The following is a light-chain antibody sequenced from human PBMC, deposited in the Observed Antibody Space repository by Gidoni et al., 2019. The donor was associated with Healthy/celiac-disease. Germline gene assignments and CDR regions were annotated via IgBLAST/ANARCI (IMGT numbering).Light chain of an antibody. CDR3: QQSYSTLTWT. J-gene: IGKJ1*01. CDR1: QSIISY. CDR2: AAA. V-gene: IGKV1-39*01. Sequence: DIEMTQSPSSLSASVGDRVTITCRASQSIISYLNWYQQKPGKDHKLLIYAAASLQSGVPSRCSGSGSGTDDTLTISSRQPEDFATYYCQQSYSTLTWTFGQGTKVEIK.